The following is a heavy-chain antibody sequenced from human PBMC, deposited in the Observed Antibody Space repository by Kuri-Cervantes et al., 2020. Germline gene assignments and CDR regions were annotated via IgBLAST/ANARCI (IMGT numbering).Heavy chain of an antibody. D-gene: IGHD1-26*01. J-gene: IGHJ5*02. CDR1: GFTFSSYW. CDR3: ARDPPLVGGFDP. CDR2: INSDGSST. V-gene: IGHV3-74*01. Sequence: GESLKISCAASGFTFSSYWMHWVRQAPGKGLVWVSRINSDGSSTSYADSVKGRFTISRDNSKNTLYLQMNSLRAEDTAVYYCARDPPLVGGFDPWGQGTLVTVSS.